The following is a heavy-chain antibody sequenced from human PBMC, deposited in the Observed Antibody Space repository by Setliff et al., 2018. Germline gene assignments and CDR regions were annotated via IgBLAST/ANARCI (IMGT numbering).Heavy chain of an antibody. CDR3: ASTDWGWGYYFDY. J-gene: IGHJ4*02. Sequence: SETLSLTCAVSGGSISSGPYYWNWFRQPAGKGLEWIGRLYSSGSTNYNPSLKSRVTISVDTSKNQFSLKLSSVTAADTAVYYCASTDWGWGYYFDYWGQGTLVTVSS. D-gene: IGHD7-27*01. CDR1: GGSISSGPYY. V-gene: IGHV4-61*02. CDR2: LYSSGST.